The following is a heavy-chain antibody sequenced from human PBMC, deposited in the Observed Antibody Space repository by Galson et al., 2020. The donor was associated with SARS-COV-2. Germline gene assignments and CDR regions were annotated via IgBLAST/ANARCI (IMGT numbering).Heavy chain of an antibody. V-gene: IGHV3-30*04. CDR2: ISYDGTKR. CDR3: ARETDDYTSSWYDY. D-gene: IGHD6-13*01. CDR1: GFTLSSSA. J-gene: IGHJ4*02. Sequence: QLGESLQISCRASGFTLSSSAMHWVRQAPGKGLEWVAIISYDGTKRYNLDSVKGRFTISRDNSKNTLYLQMDSLTTEDTAVYYCARETDDYTSSWYDYWGQGTLVTVAS.